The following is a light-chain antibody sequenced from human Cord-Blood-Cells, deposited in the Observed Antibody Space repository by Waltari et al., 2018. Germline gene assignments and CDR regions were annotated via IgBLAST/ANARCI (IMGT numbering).Light chain of an antibody. Sequence: QSALTQPDSVSGSPGQSITISRTGTSSDVGSYNLVSWYQQHPGKAPKLMIYAGSKRPSGVSNRCSGSKSGNTASLTISGLQAEDEADYYCCSYAGSSTYVFGTGTKVTVL. CDR1: SSDVGSYNL. CDR2: AGS. J-gene: IGLJ1*01. CDR3: CSYAGSSTYV. V-gene: IGLV2-23*01.